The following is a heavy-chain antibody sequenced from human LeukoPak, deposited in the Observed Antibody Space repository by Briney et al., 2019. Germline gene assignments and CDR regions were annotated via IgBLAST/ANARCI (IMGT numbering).Heavy chain of an antibody. D-gene: IGHD1-26*01. Sequence: SEPLSLTCTVSGGSISSYYWTWIRQPAGKGLEWIGRIYPSGSTNYNPSLKSRVTMSVDTSKNQFSLKLSSVTAADTAVHYCARENSGSYREFDYWGQGTLVTVSS. V-gene: IGHV4-4*07. CDR3: ARENSGSYREFDY. CDR2: IYPSGST. CDR1: GGSISSYY. J-gene: IGHJ4*02.